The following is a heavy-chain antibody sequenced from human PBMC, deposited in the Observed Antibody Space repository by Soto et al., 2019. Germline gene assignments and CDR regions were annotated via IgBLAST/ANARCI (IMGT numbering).Heavy chain of an antibody. Sequence: SETLSLTCTVSGGSISSNYWTWIRQPPGKGLEWIGYVYNSGSTNYNPSLKSRVTISEDTSKSQFPLKVNSMTAADTAVYYCARYRREAVAGYTLDNWGQGILVTVS. CDR3: ARYRREAVAGYTLDN. V-gene: IGHV4-59*01. J-gene: IGHJ4*02. CDR1: GGSISSNY. D-gene: IGHD6-13*01. CDR2: VYNSGST.